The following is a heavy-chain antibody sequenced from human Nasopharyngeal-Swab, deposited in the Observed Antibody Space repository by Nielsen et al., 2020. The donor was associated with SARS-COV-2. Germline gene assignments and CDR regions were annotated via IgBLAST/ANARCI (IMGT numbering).Heavy chain of an antibody. CDR1: GYTFTGYY. J-gene: IGHJ4*02. Sequence: AAVKVSCKASGYTFTGYYMHWVRQAPGQGREWMGRINPNSGGTNYAQKFQGRVTMTRDTSISTAYMELSRLRSDDTAVYYCARVGNSGYCSGGSCYSLNYWGQGTLVTVSS. V-gene: IGHV1-2*06. CDR2: INPNSGGT. CDR3: ARVGNSGYCSGGSCYSLNY. D-gene: IGHD2-15*01.